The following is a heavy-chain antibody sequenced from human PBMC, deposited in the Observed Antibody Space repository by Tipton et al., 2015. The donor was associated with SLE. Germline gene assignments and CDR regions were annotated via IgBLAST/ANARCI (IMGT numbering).Heavy chain of an antibody. Sequence: TLSLTCSVSGASISSSGYYWGWIRQPPGKGLEWIGSIYYSGSTYYNPSLKSRVTISVDTSKNHFSLKLSSVTAADTAVYYCARGDYGDYHYYYYMDVWGKGTTVTVSS. CDR2: IYYSGST. D-gene: IGHD4-17*01. J-gene: IGHJ6*03. CDR1: GASISSSGYY. CDR3: ARGDYGDYHYYYYMDV. V-gene: IGHV4-39*07.